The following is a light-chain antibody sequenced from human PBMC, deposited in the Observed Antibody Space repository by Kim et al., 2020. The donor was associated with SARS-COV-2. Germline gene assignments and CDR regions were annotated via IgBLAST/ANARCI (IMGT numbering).Light chain of an antibody. V-gene: IGLV3-9*01. CDR3: QVWDSRTVV. CDR2: RDK. J-gene: IGLJ2*01. CDR1: NIENKN. Sequence: SYELTQPPSVSVALGQTATIPCGGNNIENKNAQWYHQRPGQAPVLVMYRDKKRPSGIPERLSGSNSGNTATLTISRVEAGDEGDYYCQVWDSRTVVFGGGTKLAVL.